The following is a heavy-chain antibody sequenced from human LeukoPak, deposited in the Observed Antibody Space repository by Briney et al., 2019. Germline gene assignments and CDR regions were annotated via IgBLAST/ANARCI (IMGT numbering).Heavy chain of an antibody. CDR3: ARRITGFYYMDV. D-gene: IGHD3-10*01. CDR2: INHSGST. Sequence: SSETLSLTCAVYGGSFSGYYWSWIRQPPGKGLEWIGEINHSGSTNYNPSLKSRVTISVDTSKNQFSLKLSSVTAADTAVYYCARRITGFYYMDVWGKGTTVTISS. CDR1: GGSFSGYY. J-gene: IGHJ6*03. V-gene: IGHV4-34*01.